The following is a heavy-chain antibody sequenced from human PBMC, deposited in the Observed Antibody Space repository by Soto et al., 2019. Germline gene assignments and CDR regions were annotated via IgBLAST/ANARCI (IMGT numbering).Heavy chain of an antibody. CDR2: INPNSGGT. D-gene: IGHD2-8*02. Sequence: QVQLVQSGAEVKKPGASVQISCTASGYNFTGYFMHWVRQAPGQGLEWMGWINPNSGGTQYAERFLGRVTFTSGTSISTVYMQLSRLRPCVTAVYYCARVSDYFTDIFCPRPWFDPWGQGSQVTVSS. CDR1: GYNFTGYF. J-gene: IGHJ5*02. CDR3: ARVSDYFTDIFCPRPWFDP. V-gene: IGHV1-2*02.